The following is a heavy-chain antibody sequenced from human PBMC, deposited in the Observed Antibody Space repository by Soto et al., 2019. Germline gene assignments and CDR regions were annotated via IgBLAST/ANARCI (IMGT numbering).Heavy chain of an antibody. D-gene: IGHD2-2*01. V-gene: IGHV1-18*01. CDR1: GYTFTGYG. CDR2: ISAYNGNT. J-gene: IGHJ5*02. Sequence: QVQLVQSGAEVKKPGASMKVSCKASGYTFTGYGINWVRQAPGQGLEWMGWISAYNGNTNYAQKLQGRVTLTTDTTTSVVYMELRSMRSEDTTVYYCAREGLDPGVPDAGYDWLDPWGEGPLVTVPS. CDR3: AREGLDPGVPDAGYDWLDP.